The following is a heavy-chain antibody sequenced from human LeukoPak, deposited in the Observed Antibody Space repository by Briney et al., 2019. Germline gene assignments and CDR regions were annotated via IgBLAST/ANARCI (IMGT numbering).Heavy chain of an antibody. V-gene: IGHV3-11*01. D-gene: IGHD2-15*01. CDR1: GFTFSDYY. Sequence: GGSLRLSCAASGFTFSDYYMSWIRQAPGKGLEWVSYISSSGSTIYYADSVKGRFTISRDNAKNSLYLQMNSLRAEDTAVYCCARGPSRSGGIEYYYYGMDVWGQGTTVTVSS. CDR2: ISSSGSTI. CDR3: ARGPSRSGGIEYYYYGMDV. J-gene: IGHJ6*02.